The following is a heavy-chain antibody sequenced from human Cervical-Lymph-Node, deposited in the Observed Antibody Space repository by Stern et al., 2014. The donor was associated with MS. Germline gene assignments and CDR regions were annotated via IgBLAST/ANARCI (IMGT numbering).Heavy chain of an antibody. D-gene: IGHD2/OR15-2a*01. CDR3: ARDDELYGLDY. V-gene: IGHV3-21*01. J-gene: IGHJ4*02. CDR1: GFMFPTYN. Sequence: VPLMQSGGGLVKPGGSLRLSCAASGFMFPTYNMNWVRQAPGQGLALVAAIRRSSNYIYYADSVRGRFTISRDNAKNALYLQMNSLRAEDTAVYYGARDDELYGLDYWGQGTLVTVSS. CDR2: IRRSSNYI.